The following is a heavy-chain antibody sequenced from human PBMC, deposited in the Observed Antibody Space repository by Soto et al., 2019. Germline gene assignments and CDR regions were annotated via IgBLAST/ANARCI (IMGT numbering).Heavy chain of an antibody. CDR2: IYPGDSDT. CDR3: ARHSGVAEDGTD. J-gene: IGHJ1*01. V-gene: IGHV5-51*01. Sequence: PGESLKISCKGSGYSFTTNWIGWVRQMPGKGLEWMGVIYPGDSDTRYSPSFQGQVAISADKSINTAYLQWSSLKASDTAMYYCARHSGVAEDGTDWGQGTLVTVSA. D-gene: IGHD6-13*01. CDR1: GYSFTTNW.